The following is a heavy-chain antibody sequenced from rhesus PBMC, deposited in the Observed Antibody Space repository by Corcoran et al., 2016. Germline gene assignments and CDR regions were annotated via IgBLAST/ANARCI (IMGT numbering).Heavy chain of an antibody. CDR3: ARPLYSNYYFDY. V-gene: IGHV3-178*01. CDR1: GFPFSDSY. D-gene: IGHD4-23*01. CDR2: ISNGGGSK. Sequence: EVQLVESGGGLAKPGGSLRLSCAASGFPFSDSYIAWVRQAPGKGLGWVSSISNGGGSKWYADSVKGRFTISRENAKNTLYLQMDSLRAEDTAVYYCARPLYSNYYFDYWGQGVLVTVSS. J-gene: IGHJ4*01.